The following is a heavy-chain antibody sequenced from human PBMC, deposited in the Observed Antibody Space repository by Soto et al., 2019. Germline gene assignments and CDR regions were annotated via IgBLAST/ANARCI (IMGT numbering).Heavy chain of an antibody. CDR3: ARVVYSSSWYNFDY. J-gene: IGHJ4*02. CDR2: MYHSGST. CDR1: GGSISSGGYS. Sequence: SETLSLTCAVSGGSISSGGYSWSWIRQPPGKGLEWIGYMYHSGSTYYNPSLKSRVTISIDRSKNQFSLKLSSVTAADTAVYYCARVVYSSSWYNFDYWGQGTLVTVSS. V-gene: IGHV4-30-2*01. D-gene: IGHD6-13*01.